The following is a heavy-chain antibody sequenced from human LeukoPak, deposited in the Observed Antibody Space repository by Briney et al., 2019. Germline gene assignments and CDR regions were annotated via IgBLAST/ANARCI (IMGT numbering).Heavy chain of an antibody. CDR2: ISSSGSTI. CDR3: ARDPEWELPLGYFDY. CDR1: GFTFSDYY. V-gene: IGHV3-11*01. J-gene: IGHJ4*02. D-gene: IGHD1-26*01. Sequence: PGGSLRLSCAASGFTFSDYYMSWIRQAPGKGLEWVSYISSSGSTIYYADSVKGRFTISRDNAKNSLYLQMNSLRAEDTAVYYCARDPEWELPLGYFDYWGQGTLVTVSS.